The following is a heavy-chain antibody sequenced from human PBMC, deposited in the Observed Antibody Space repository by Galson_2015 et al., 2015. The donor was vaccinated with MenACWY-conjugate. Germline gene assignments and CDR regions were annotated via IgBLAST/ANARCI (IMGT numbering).Heavy chain of an antibody. CDR2: ISGSSTYT. CDR3: ARNGYGSSWYYLDY. D-gene: IGHD6-13*01. J-gene: IGHJ4*02. Sequence: SLRLSCAASGFTFSDYYMSWIRQAPGKGLEWVSYISGSSTYTEYGDSAKGRFTISRDNAKNSLYLQMNSLRAEDTAVYYCARNGYGSSWYYLDYWGQGTLVTVSS. CDR1: GFTFSDYY. V-gene: IGHV3-11*06.